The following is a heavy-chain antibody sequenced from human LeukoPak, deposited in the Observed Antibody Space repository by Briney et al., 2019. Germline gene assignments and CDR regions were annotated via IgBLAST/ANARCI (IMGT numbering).Heavy chain of an antibody. CDR3: ARLGPIVATIPWFDP. V-gene: IGHV4-34*01. CDR2: INHSGST. CDR1: GGSFSGYY. J-gene: IGHJ5*02. D-gene: IGHD5-12*01. Sequence: SETLSLTCAVYGGSFSGYYWSWIRQPPGKGLEWIGEINHSGSTNYNPPLKSRVTISVDTSKNQFSLKLSSVTAADTAVYYCARLGPIVATIPWFDPWGQGTLVTVSS.